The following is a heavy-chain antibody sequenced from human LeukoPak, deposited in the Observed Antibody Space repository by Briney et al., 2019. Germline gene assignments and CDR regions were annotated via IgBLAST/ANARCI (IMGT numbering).Heavy chain of an antibody. CDR3: ASQIRDGYNSWYAFDI. D-gene: IGHD5-24*01. CDR2: INVNTGTT. V-gene: IGHV1-2*02. Sequence: ASVKVSCKASGYTFTDHYMHWVRQAPGQGPEWMGWINVNTGTTNYAQKFQARVTLTTDTSITTAYMELSSLRSDDTAVYYCASQIRDGYNSWYAFDIWGQGTMVTVSS. CDR1: GYTFTDHY. J-gene: IGHJ3*02.